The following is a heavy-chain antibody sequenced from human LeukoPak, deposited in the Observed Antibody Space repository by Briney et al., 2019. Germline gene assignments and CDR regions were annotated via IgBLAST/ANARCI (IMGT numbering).Heavy chain of an antibody. Sequence: SVKVSCKASGYTFNSYYIHWVRQAPGQGLEWMGGIIPIFGTANYAQKFQGRVTITTDESTSTAYMELSSLRSEDTAVYYCARVKRVWRSSDATKPGYPGLYLDYWGQGTLVTVSS. D-gene: IGHD3-9*01. J-gene: IGHJ4*02. CDR3: ARVKRVWRSSDATKPGYPGLYLDY. CDR1: GYTFNSYY. V-gene: IGHV1-69*05. CDR2: IIPIFGTA.